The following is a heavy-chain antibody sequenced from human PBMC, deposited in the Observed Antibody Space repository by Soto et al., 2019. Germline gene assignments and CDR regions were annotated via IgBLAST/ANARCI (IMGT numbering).Heavy chain of an antibody. CDR3: ARVTPLWVWSGYYLRYYYDCMDV. CDR1: GYTFTSYG. V-gene: IGHV1-18*04. D-gene: IGHD3-3*01. J-gene: IGHJ6*02. Sequence: ASVKVSCKASGYTFTSYGISWVRQAPGQGIERMGWISAYKGNTNYAQKLPGGVTMATETSTSTADMAVRSLSPADTAVYYCARVTPLWVWSGYYLRYYYDCMDVWVQGTTVTVSS. CDR2: ISAYKGNT.